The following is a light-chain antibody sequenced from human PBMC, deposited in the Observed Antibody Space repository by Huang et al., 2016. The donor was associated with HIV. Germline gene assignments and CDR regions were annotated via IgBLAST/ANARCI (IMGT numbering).Light chain of an antibody. CDR2: DAS. CDR3: QQRSNWPPFT. Sequence: EILLTQSPATLSLSPGERATLFCRASHDINTYLAWYQQKTGQAPRLLIYDASTRATDIPARFRGSGSVTNFTLSISNLEPEDFAVYFCQQRSNWPPFTFGPGTKVDIK. CDR1: HDINTY. V-gene: IGKV3-11*01. J-gene: IGKJ3*01.